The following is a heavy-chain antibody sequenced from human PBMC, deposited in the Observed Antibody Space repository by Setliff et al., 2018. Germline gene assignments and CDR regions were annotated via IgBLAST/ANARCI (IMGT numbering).Heavy chain of an antibody. D-gene: IGHD2-2*01. CDR1: GFTFSSYT. J-gene: IGHJ3*02. Sequence: GGSLRLSCAGSGFTFSSYTMNWVRQAPGKGLEWVSYISSSSSTIYYADSVKGRFTISRDNAKNSMYLEMNSLRAADTAVYYCARVARVVFSRNAFDIWGQGTMVTVSS. CDR3: ARVARVVFSRNAFDI. CDR2: ISSSSSTI. V-gene: IGHV3-48*04.